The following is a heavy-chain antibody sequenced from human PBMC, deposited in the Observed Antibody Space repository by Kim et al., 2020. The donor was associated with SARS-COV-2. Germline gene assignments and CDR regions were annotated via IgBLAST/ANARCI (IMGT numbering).Heavy chain of an antibody. CDR1: GFTFSSYW. CDR2: INGDGSST. J-gene: IGHJ4*02. Sequence: GGSLRLSCAASGFTFSSYWMIWLRQAPGKGLVWVSRINGDGSSTTYADSVKGRFTISRDNAKNTLYLQMNSVRAEDTAVYYCARFLTGLAAWDYWCQGT. D-gene: IGHD3-9*01. V-gene: IGHV3-74*01. CDR3: ARFLTGLAAWDY.